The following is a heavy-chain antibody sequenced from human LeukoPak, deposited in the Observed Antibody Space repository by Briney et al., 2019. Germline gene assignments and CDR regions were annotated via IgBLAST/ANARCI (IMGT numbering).Heavy chain of an antibody. CDR2: IYYSGST. V-gene: IGHV4-59*01. CDR3: ARTGNLYDSSGYYHDA. Sequence: PSETLSLTCAVYAGSFSDYYWSWIRQPPGKGLEWIGYIYYSGSTNYNPSLKSRVTISVDTSKNQFSLKLSSVTAADTAVYYCARTGNLYDSSGYYHDAWGQGTLVTVSS. CDR1: AGSFSDYY. D-gene: IGHD3-22*01. J-gene: IGHJ4*02.